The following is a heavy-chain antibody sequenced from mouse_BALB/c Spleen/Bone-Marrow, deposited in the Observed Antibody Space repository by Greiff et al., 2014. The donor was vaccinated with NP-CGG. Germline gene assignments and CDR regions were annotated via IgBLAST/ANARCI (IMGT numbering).Heavy chain of an antibody. CDR2: IDPASGNT. D-gene: IGHD2-3*01. V-gene: IGHV14-3*02. CDR1: GFNTKDTF. CDR3: AHDAPFTY. J-gene: IGHJ3*01. Sequence: EVQLQESGADLVKPGALVKLSCTTSGFNTKDTFMHWVKQRPEQGLEWIGRIDPASGNTKYDPKFQGKATITADTSSNKVSLQLSGLTSEDTAVYYCAHDAPFTYWGQGTLVTVSA.